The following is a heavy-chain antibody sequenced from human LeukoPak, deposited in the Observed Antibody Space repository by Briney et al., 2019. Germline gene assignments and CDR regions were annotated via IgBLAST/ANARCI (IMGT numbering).Heavy chain of an antibody. CDR2: VYHTGST. Sequence: SETLSLTCAVSGYSISSGYYWVWIRPPPGKGLEWIGIVYHTGSTYYHPSLKSRVTISLDTSKNQFSLRLTSVTAADTALYYCASHYYASSGSLFDSWGRGSLVTVSS. CDR1: GYSISSGYY. J-gene: IGHJ4*02. CDR3: ASHYYASSGSLFDS. V-gene: IGHV4-38-2*01. D-gene: IGHD3-22*01.